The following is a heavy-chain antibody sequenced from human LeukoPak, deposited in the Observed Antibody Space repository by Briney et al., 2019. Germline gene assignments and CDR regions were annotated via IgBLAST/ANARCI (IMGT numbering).Heavy chain of an antibody. Sequence: ASVKVSCKASGYTFTGYYMHWVRQAPGQGLEWMGWINPNSGGTNYAQKFQGRVTMTRDTSISTAYMELSRLRSDDTAVYYCARVGRYYYGSGSYPSDYYYYYYMDVWGKGTTVTVSS. V-gene: IGHV1-2*02. CDR3: ARVGRYYYGSGSYPSDYYYYYYMDV. CDR2: INPNSGGT. CDR1: GYTFTGYY. D-gene: IGHD3-10*01. J-gene: IGHJ6*03.